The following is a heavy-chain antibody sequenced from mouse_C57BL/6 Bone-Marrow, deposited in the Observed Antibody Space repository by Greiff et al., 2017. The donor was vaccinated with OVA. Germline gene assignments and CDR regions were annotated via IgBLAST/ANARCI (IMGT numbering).Heavy chain of an antibody. CDR2: ISNGGGST. J-gene: IGHJ4*01. V-gene: IGHV5-12*01. D-gene: IGHD1-1*01. CDR1: GFTFSDYY. CDR3: ARQTTVVVPYYAMDY. Sequence: EVQLVESGGGLVQPGGSLKLSCAASGFTFSDYYMYWVRQTPEKRLEWVAYISNGGGSTYYPDTVKGRFTISRDNAKNTLYLQMSRLKSEDTAMYYCARQTTVVVPYYAMDYWGQGTSVTVSS.